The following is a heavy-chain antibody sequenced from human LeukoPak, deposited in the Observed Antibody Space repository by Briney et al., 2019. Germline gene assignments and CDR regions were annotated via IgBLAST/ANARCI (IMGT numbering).Heavy chain of an antibody. J-gene: IGHJ4*02. Sequence: PGGSLRLSCAASGFTFDNYAMHWVRHAPGKGLEWVSGITWNSGSIDYADSVKGRFTISRDNAKNSLYLQMNSLRAADTAVYYCARDLSGVTGYTYGRGIDYWGQGTLVTVSS. CDR2: ITWNSGSI. D-gene: IGHD5-18*01. CDR3: ARDLSGVTGYTYGRGIDY. V-gene: IGHV3-9*01. CDR1: GFTFDNYA.